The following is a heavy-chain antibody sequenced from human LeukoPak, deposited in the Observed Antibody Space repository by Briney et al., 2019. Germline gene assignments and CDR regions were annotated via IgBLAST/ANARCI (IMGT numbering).Heavy chain of an antibody. CDR3: ARGPYCSGGSCYSVWFDP. V-gene: IGHV4-30-2*01. D-gene: IGHD2-15*01. CDR2: IYHSGST. CDR1: GGSISSGSYS. Sequence: PSQTLSLTCAVSGGSISSGSYSWRWIRQPPGKGLEWIGYIYHSGSTYYNPSLKSRVTIPVDRSKNQFSLKLSSVTAADTAVYYCARGPYCSGGSCYSVWFDPWGQGTLATVSS. J-gene: IGHJ5*02.